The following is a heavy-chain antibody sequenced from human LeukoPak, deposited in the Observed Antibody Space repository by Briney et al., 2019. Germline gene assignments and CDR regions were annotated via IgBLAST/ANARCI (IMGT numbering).Heavy chain of an antibody. J-gene: IGHJ4*02. CDR1: GYTFTNYD. CDR3: ARGLRREQQLLRAFDY. V-gene: IGHV1-8*01. CDR2: MNPNSGNT. Sequence: ASVKVSCKASGYTFTNYDINWVRQASGQGLEWMGWMNPNSGNTGSTQKFQGRVTMTSNTSISTAYMELSSLRSEDTAVYYCARGLRREQQLLRAFDYWGQGTPVTVSS. D-gene: IGHD6-13*01.